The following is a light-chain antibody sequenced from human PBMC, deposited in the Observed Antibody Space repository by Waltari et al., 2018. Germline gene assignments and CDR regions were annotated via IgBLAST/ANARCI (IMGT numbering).Light chain of an antibody. J-gene: IGLJ7*01. CDR1: RSNLWNNY. CDR3: GTWDSSLSGAV. CDR2: ENT. V-gene: IGLV1-51*02. Sequence: QSVLTQPPSVSAAPGQRVTISCSGGRSNLWNNYRSWYRQFPGTAPKLLIYENTERPSGIPGRFSGSKSGTSATLDITGLQAGDEADYYCGTWDSSLSGAVFGGGTHLTVL.